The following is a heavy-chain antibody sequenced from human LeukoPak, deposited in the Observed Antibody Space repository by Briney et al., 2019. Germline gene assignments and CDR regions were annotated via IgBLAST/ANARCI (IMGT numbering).Heavy chain of an antibody. CDR3: AKEGYDSSGPGYFDY. V-gene: IGHV3-30*02. D-gene: IGHD3-22*01. CDR1: GFTFSSYG. CDR2: IRYDGSNK. Sequence: GGSLRLSCAASGFTFSSYGMHWVRQAPGKGLEWVAFIRYDGSNKYYADSVKGRFTISRDNSKNTLYLQMNSLRAEDTAVYYCAKEGYDSSGPGYFDYWGQGTLVTVSS. J-gene: IGHJ4*02.